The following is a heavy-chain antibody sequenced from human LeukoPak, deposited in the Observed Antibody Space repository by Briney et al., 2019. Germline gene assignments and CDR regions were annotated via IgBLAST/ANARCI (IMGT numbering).Heavy chain of an antibody. CDR3: ARGRSPIRLWFGEPRYDY. CDR2: IYYSGST. CDR1: GGSISSSSYY. J-gene: IGHJ4*02. V-gene: IGHV4-39*07. D-gene: IGHD3-10*01. Sequence: SETLSLTCTVSGGSISSSSYYWGWIRQPPGKGLEWIGSIYYSGSTYYNPSLKSRVTISVDTSKNQLSLKLSSVTAADTAVYYCARGRSPIRLWFGEPRYDYWGQGTLVTVSS.